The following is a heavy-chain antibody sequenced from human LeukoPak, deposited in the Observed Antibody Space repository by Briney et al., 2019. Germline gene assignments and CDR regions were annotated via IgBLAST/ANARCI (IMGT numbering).Heavy chain of an antibody. CDR3: VRKCATGD. Sequence: GGSLRLSCAASGFTFSSHLMHWVRQAQGTGLVWVSSVKSDGTATNYADSVKGRFTISRDNAKNTLYLQMNSLRVEDTAVYYCVRKCATGDWGQGTLVTVSS. D-gene: IGHD1-14*01. CDR2: VKSDGTAT. V-gene: IGHV3-74*01. CDR1: GFTFSSHL. J-gene: IGHJ4*02.